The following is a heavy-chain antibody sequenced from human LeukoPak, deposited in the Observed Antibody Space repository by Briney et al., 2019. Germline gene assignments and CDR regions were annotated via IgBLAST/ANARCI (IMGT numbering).Heavy chain of an antibody. CDR2: ISKDGSMK. V-gene: IGHV3-30*04. Sequence: PGGSLRLSCAASGFTFSNYAMDWVRQAPGKGLEWVAVISKDGSMKYYADSVQGRFTVSRDNSNNTLYLQMNSLRTGDTAVYYCAGESFDIWGQGTMVTVSS. J-gene: IGHJ3*02. CDR3: AGESFDI. CDR1: GFTFSNYA.